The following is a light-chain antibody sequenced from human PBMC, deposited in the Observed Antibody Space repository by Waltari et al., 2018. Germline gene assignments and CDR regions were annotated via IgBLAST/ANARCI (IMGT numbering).Light chain of an antibody. J-gene: IGKJ4*01. V-gene: IGKV1-5*03. CDR1: QSISNW. Sequence: DSQMTQSPSTLSASVGDTLTITCRASQSISNWLAWYQLRPGKAPKLLIYAASSLGSGVPSRFSGSGSRTEFTLTISSLQPDDFATYYCQQYDTYSLSFGGGTKVEIK. CDR3: QQYDTYSLS. CDR2: AAS.